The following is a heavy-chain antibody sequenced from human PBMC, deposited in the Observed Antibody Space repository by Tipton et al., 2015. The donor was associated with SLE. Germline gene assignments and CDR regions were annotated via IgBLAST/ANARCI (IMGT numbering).Heavy chain of an antibody. CDR3: ARAGYSDVGGYCGPTDY. V-gene: IGHV4-4*08. CDR2: LYTGGGT. J-gene: IGHJ4*02. CDR1: GDSISESY. Sequence: TLSLTCTVSGDSISESYLSWIRQPPGKRMEWIGYLYTGGGTNYNPSLKSRLTMSVDTSKNLFSLNLNYVTAADTAIYFCARAGYSDVGGYCGPTDYWGQGTLVTVSS. D-gene: IGHD3-22*01.